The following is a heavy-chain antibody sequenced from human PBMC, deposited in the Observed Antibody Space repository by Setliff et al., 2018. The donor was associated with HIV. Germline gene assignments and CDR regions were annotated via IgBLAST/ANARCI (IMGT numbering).Heavy chain of an antibody. CDR3: ARTLYSSFSSFDY. Sequence: GESLKISCKGSGYSFTSYWIGWVRQMPGKGLEWMGRIDPSDSYTNYSPSFQGHVTMTRDTSISTAYMELSRLRSDDTALYYCARTLYSSFSSFDYWGQGTLVTVSS. J-gene: IGHJ4*02. V-gene: IGHV5-10-1*01. CDR2: IDPSDSYT. D-gene: IGHD6-19*01. CDR1: GYSFTSYW.